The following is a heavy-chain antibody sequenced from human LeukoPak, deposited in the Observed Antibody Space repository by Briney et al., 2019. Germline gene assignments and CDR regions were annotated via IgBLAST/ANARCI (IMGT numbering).Heavy chain of an antibody. Sequence: GGSLRLSCAASGFTFSSYAMSWGRQAPGKGLEWVSGISGGGGSTYYAVSVKGRFTISRDNSKNTLYLQMNSLRAEDTAVYYCAKDWASGNYFDYWGQGTLVTVSS. J-gene: IGHJ4*02. CDR2: ISGGGGST. D-gene: IGHD1-14*01. CDR3: AKDWASGNYFDY. CDR1: GFTFSSYA. V-gene: IGHV3-23*01.